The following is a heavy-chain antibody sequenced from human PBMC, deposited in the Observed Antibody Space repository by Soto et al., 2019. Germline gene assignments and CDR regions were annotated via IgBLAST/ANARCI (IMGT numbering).Heavy chain of an antibody. J-gene: IGHJ6*02. CDR1: GFTFSSYS. V-gene: IGHV3-48*04. CDR2: ISSSSTI. D-gene: IGHD3-22*01. CDR3: ARDLNPYYYDSSGSSRYYGMDV. Sequence: GGSLRLSCAASGFTFSSYSMNWVRQAPGKGLEWVSYISSSSTIYYADSVKGRFTISRDNAKNSLYLQMNSLRAEDTAVYYCARDLNPYYYDSSGSSRYYGMDVWGQGTTVTVSS.